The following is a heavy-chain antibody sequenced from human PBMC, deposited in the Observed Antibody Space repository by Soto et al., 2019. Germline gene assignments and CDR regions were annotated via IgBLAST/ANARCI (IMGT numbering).Heavy chain of an antibody. V-gene: IGHV4-59*02. CDR2: IYYSGST. CDR1: LFSVIIYY. J-gene: IGHJ3*02. Sequence: SDTRSLTGTVSLFSVIIYYWSWIRQPPGNGLEWIGYIYYSGSTNYNPSLKSRVTISVDTSKNQFSLKLSSVTAADTDVYYCARVRYCSGGSCYGAFDIWGQGTMVTVS. D-gene: IGHD2-15*01. CDR3: ARVRYCSGGSCYGAFDI.